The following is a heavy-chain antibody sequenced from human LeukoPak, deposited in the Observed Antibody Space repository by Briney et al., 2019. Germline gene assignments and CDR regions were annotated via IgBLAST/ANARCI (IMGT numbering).Heavy chain of an antibody. CDR3: ARDGSNRNIDY. V-gene: IGHV3-53*01. D-gene: IGHD1-14*01. J-gene: IGHJ4*02. CDR2: MHGGGGT. CDR1: GFTVSNNY. Sequence: GGSLRLSRAVSGFTVSNNYMSWVRQAPGKGLEWVSLMHGGGGTYYTDSVMGRFSISRDNSKNTLYLQMNNLRAEDTAVYYCARDGSNRNIDYWGQGTLVTVSS.